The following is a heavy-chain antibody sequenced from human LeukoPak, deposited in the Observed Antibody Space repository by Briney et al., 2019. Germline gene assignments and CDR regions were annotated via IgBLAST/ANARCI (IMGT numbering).Heavy chain of an antibody. Sequence: SQTLSLTCTVSGGSISSGGYYWSWIRQHPGKGLEWIGYIYYSGSTYYNPSLKSRVTISVGTSKNQFSLKLSSVTAADTAVYYCARSEGLLRRGGSANAFDIWGQGTMVTVSS. D-gene: IGHD3-16*01. V-gene: IGHV4-31*03. J-gene: IGHJ3*02. CDR3: ARSEGLLRRGGSANAFDI. CDR1: GGSISSGGYY. CDR2: IYYSGST.